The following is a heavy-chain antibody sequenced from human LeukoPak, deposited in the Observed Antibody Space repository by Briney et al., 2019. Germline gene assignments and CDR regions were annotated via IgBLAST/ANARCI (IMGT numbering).Heavy chain of an antibody. V-gene: IGHV3-23*01. D-gene: IGHD6-6*01. CDR2: ICANDGNT. CDR1: GLTFRNYA. J-gene: IGHJ5*02. CDR3: AKLRGLSSSSENNWFDP. Sequence: GGSLRLSCAASGLTFRNYAMSWVRQAPGKGLEWVSVICANDGNTYYADAVKGRFTISRDNSKDTLYLQMDSLRAEDTAVYYCAKLRGLSSSSENNWFDPWGQGTLVTVSS.